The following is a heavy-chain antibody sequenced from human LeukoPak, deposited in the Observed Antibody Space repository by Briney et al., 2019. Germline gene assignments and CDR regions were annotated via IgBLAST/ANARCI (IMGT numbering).Heavy chain of an antibody. CDR3: ARDNSVRDEAWWFNP. J-gene: IGHJ5*02. V-gene: IGHV1-18*01. D-gene: IGHD5-24*01. CDR1: GYTFSSYG. CDR2: ISGYNGNK. Sequence: ASVKVSCKASGYTFSSYGISWVRQAPGQGLEWMGWISGYNGNKQYAQKVQGRVTLTRDMSTSTDYLELSSLRSEDTAVYYCARDNSVRDEAWWFNPWGQGTLVTVSS.